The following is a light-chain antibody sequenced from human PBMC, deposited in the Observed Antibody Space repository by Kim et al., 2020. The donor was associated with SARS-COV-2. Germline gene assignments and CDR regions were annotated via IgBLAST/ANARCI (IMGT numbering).Light chain of an antibody. CDR2: GAS. Sequence: LSPGESAPLSCRASQSVSSSYLAWYQQKPGQAPRLLIYGASSRATGIPDMFSGSGSGTDFTLTISRLEPEDFAVYYFQQYGSSPTFGQGTKVDIK. CDR3: QQYGSSPT. J-gene: IGKJ1*01. CDR1: QSVSSSY. V-gene: IGKV3-20*01.